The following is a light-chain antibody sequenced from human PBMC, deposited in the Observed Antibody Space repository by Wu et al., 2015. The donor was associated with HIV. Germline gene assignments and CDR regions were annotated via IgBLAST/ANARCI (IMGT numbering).Light chain of an antibody. Sequence: DIQMTQSPSSLSASVGDRVTITCRASQDIRSSLAWYQHKPGKPPKFLLYIGSRLESGVPSRFSGSGSGTDYNLTIGSLQPEDCATYYCQQYYSNPITFGQGTRLEIK. CDR1: QDIRSS. CDR2: IGS. V-gene: IGKV1-NL1*01. CDR3: QQYYSNPIT. J-gene: IGKJ5*01.